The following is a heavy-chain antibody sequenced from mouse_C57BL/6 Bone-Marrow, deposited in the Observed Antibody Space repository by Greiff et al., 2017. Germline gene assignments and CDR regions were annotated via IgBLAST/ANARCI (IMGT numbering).Heavy chain of an antibody. CDR1: GFNIKDDY. CDR3: TTYYYGSSYGDWYFDV. D-gene: IGHD1-1*01. J-gene: IGHJ1*03. CDR2: IDPEDGDT. Sequence: EVQLQQSGAELVRPGASVKLSCTASGFNIKDDYMHWVKQRPEQGLEWIGWIDPEDGDTAYASKFQGKATITADTSSNTAYLQLSSLTSEDTAVYYCTTYYYGSSYGDWYFDVWGTGTTVTVSS. V-gene: IGHV14-4*01.